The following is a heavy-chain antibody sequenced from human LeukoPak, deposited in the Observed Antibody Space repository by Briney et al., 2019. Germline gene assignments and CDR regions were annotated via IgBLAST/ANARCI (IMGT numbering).Heavy chain of an antibody. Sequence: ASVKVSCKASGYTFTSYGISWVRQTPGQGLEWRGWISAYNGNTNYAQKLQGRVTMTTDTSTSTAYMELRSLRSDDTAVYYCARTSSYRSTSWNFDYWGQGTLVTVSS. CDR2: ISAYNGNT. J-gene: IGHJ4*02. CDR3: ARTSSYRSTSWNFDY. D-gene: IGHD2-2*01. CDR1: GYTFTSYG. V-gene: IGHV1-18*01.